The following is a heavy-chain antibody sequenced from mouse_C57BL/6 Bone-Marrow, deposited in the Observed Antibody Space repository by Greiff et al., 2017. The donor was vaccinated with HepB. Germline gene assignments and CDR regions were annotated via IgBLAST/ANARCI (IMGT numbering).Heavy chain of an antibody. D-gene: IGHD2-10*02. CDR1: GYSFTDYN. J-gene: IGHJ3*01. CDR3: ATSGYGNYEAWFAY. Sequence: EVQLQQSGPELVKPGASVKISCKASGYSFTDYNMNWVKQSNGKSLEWIGVINPNYGTTSYNQKFKGKATLTVDQSSSTAYMQLNSLTSEDSAVYYCATSGYGNYEAWFAYWGQGTLVTVSA. CDR2: INPNYGTT. V-gene: IGHV1-39*01.